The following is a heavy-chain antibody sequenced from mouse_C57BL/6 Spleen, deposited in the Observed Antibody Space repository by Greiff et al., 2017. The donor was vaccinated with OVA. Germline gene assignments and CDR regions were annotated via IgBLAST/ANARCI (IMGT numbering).Heavy chain of an antibody. J-gene: IGHJ2*01. CDR2: INPSNGGT. CDR3: ARATVVATCEY. Sequence: QVQLKQPGTELVKPGASVKLSCKASGYTFTSYWMHWVKQRPGQGLEWIGNINPSNGGTNYNEKFKSKATLTVDKSSSTAYMQLSSLTSEDSAFYYCARATVVATCEYWGQGTTRTVSS. CDR1: GYTFTSYW. D-gene: IGHD1-1*01. V-gene: IGHV1-53*01.